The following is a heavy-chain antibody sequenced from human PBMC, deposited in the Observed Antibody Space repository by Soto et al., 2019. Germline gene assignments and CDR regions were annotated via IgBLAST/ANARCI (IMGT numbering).Heavy chain of an antibody. V-gene: IGHV5-51*01. CDR2: IYPGDSDT. CDR3: ATHCSSTSCYEEGPTGGDAFDI. CDR1: GYSFTSYW. J-gene: IGHJ3*02. D-gene: IGHD2-2*01. Sequence: PGESLKISCKGSGYSFTSYWIGWVRQMPGKGLEWMGIIYPGDSDTRYSPSFQGQVTISADKSISTAYLQWSSLKASDTAMYYCATHCSSTSCYEEGPTGGDAFDIWGQGTTVTVSS.